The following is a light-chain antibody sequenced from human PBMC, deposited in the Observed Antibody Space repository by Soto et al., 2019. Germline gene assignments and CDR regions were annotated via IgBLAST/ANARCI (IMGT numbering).Light chain of an antibody. Sequence: QSALTQPRSASGSPGQSITISCTGTSSDVGGYNYVSWYQYHPAKAPKLIIFDVSKRPSGVPNRFSGSKSGNTASLTISGLRAEDEADYYCCSYVGRNTYVFGTGTKVTVL. CDR3: CSYVGRNTYV. CDR2: DVS. J-gene: IGLJ1*01. CDR1: SSDVGGYNY. V-gene: IGLV2-11*01.